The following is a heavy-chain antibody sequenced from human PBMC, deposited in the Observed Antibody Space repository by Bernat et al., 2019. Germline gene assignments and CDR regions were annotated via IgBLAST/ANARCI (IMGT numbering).Heavy chain of an antibody. D-gene: IGHD1-26*01. Sequence: QVQLVESGGGVVQPGRPLRLSCAASGFTFSSYGMHWFRQAPGKGLEWVAVIWYDGSNKYYADSVKGRFTISRDNSKNTLYLQMNSLRAEYTAVYYCARDQVGGDLGYFDYWGQGTLVTVSS. V-gene: IGHV3-33*01. CDR1: GFTFSSYG. CDR3: ARDQVGGDLGYFDY. J-gene: IGHJ4*02. CDR2: IWYDGSNK.